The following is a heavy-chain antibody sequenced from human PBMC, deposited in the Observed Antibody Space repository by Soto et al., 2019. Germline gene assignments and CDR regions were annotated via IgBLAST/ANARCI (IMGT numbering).Heavy chain of an antibody. V-gene: IGHV1-18*01. Sequence: QVQLLQSGLEVKRPGPSVTASSKTSVYTFSTGASSWLRQPPGQGLEGVGWIRPANGNRKSAQRLQGRVTLTTDTSASTAYMELRSLTSDDTAMYYCARDTESNRYNDWGQGTLVTVSS. J-gene: IGHJ1*01. CDR3: ARDTESNRYND. CDR2: IRPANGNR. CDR1: VYTFSTGA. D-gene: IGHD1-20*01.